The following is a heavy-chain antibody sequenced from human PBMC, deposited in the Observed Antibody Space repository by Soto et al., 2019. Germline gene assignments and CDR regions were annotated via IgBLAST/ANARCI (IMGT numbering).Heavy chain of an antibody. J-gene: IGHJ4*02. Sequence: EVQLLESGGGLVQPGGSLRLSCAASGFTFSSYAMSWVRQAPGKGLEWVSAISGSGGSTYYADSVKGRFTISRDNSKNTMYLQMNSLRAEDTAVYYCAKVPGGSGDCSSTSCYFYFDYWGQGTLVTVSS. V-gene: IGHV3-23*01. CDR1: GFTFSSYA. D-gene: IGHD2-2*01. CDR2: ISGSGGST. CDR3: AKVPGGSGDCSSTSCYFYFDY.